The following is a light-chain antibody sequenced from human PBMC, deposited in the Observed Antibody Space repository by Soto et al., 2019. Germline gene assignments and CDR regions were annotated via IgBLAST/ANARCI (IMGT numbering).Light chain of an antibody. CDR1: QSVTRN. V-gene: IGKV3-15*01. CDR3: QQYHHWPVT. Sequence: EIVMTQSPATLSVSPGERVTLSCRASQSVTRNLAWYQHTPGQSPRLLISAASSGATGLPSRFSGSGSGTDFPLPISSLQSEDAAVYYCQQYHHWPVTFGGGTKVEIK. J-gene: IGKJ4*01. CDR2: AAS.